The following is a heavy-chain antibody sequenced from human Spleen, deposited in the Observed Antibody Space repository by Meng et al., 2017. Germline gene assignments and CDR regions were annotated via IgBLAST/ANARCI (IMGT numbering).Heavy chain of an antibody. V-gene: IGHV3-7*01. CDR3: AREVTTGVGAANL. D-gene: IGHD1-26*01. Sequence: GGSLRLSCAASGFSFSSFWMIWVRQAPGKGPEWVANIKHDESQSNYVSSVKGRFTISRDNAKNSLYLQLNSLRAEDTAVYFCAREVTTGVGAANLWGQGTLVTVSS. CDR2: IKHDESQS. J-gene: IGHJ5*02. CDR1: GFSFSSFW.